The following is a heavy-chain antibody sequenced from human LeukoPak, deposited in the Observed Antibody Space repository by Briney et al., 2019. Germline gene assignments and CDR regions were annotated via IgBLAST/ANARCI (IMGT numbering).Heavy chain of an antibody. V-gene: IGHV1-69*01. D-gene: IGHD6-19*01. CDR1: GGTFSSYA. CDR3: ARDSSGWYTSLGY. Sequence: SVKVSCKASGGTFSSYAISWVRQAPGQRLEWMGVIIPIFGTANYAQKFQGRVTITADESTSTAYMELSSLRSEDTAVYYCARDSSGWYTSLGYWGQGTLVTVSS. J-gene: IGHJ4*02. CDR2: IIPIFGTA.